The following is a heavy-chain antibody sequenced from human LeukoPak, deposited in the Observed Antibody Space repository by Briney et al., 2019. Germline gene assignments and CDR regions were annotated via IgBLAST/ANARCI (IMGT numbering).Heavy chain of an antibody. Sequence: SSETLSLTCTVSGGSISSYYWSWIRQPPGKGLEWIGYIYYTGSSTYNPSLKSRVTISIDMSKNQFSLKMTSVTAADTAVYYCARNPITLVRGGNWFDPWGQGTLVTVSS. CDR2: IYYTGSS. CDR3: ARNPITLVRGGNWFDP. J-gene: IGHJ5*02. V-gene: IGHV4-59*01. CDR1: GGSISSYY. D-gene: IGHD3-10*01.